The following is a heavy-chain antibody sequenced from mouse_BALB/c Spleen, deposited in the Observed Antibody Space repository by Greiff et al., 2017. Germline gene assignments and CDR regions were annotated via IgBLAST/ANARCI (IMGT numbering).Heavy chain of an antibody. CDR1: GFSFTGYG. CDR3: ARDANWAYAIDY. D-gene: IGHD4-1*01. J-gene: IGHJ4*01. CDR2: IWGDGST. Sequence: VQRVESGPGLVAPSQSLSITCTVPGFSFTGYGVNWVRQPPGKGLEWLGMIWGDGSTDYNSALKSRLSISKDNSKSQVFLKMNSLQTDDTARYYCARDANWAYAIDYWGQGTSDTVSS. V-gene: IGHV2-6-7*01.